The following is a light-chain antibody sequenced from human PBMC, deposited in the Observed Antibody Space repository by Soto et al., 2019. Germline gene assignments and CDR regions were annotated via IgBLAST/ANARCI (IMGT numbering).Light chain of an antibody. CDR3: AAWEATLSGYV. J-gene: IGLJ1*01. CDR2: KNN. Sequence: QSVLTQPPSASGTPGQRVTISCSGSSSNIGTDDVFWYLQFPGTAPKLLIYKNNQRPSGVSDRFSGSKSGTSASLAISGLRSEDEADYYCAAWEATLSGYVFGTGTKAPS. V-gene: IGLV1-47*01. CDR1: SSNIGTDD.